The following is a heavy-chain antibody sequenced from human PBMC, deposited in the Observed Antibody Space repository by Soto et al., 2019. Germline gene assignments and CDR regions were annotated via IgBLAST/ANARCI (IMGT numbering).Heavy chain of an antibody. CDR3: ARGNLRFDFDS. CDR2: ISGDGINT. J-gene: IGHJ4*02. V-gene: IGHV3-30*03. CDR1: GFNFGFFG. Sequence: QIQLVESGGDVVQPGKSLRLSCAASGFNFGFFGMHWVRQAPGKGLEWVAFISGDGINTQYADSVRGRFTLSRDYSRKTMYLQMDSLRDDDTALYYCARGNLRFDFDSWGLGTLVTVSS.